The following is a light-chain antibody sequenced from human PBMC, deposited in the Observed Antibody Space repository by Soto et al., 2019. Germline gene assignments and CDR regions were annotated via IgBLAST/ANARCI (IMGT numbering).Light chain of an antibody. CDR1: SSDVGGYNY. Sequence: QSALTQPRSVSGSPGQSVTISCTGTSSDVGGYNYVSWYQQRPGKAPKLMIYDVSKRPSGVPDRFSGSKSGNTASLTISGLQAEDEADYYCCPFGTGTKVTVL. CDR2: DVS. CDR3: CP. J-gene: IGLJ1*01. V-gene: IGLV2-11*01.